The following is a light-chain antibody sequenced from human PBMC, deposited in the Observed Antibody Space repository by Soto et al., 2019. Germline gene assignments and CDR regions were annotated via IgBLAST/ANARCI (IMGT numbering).Light chain of an antibody. J-gene: IGKJ4*01. CDR1: QSVSSSY. V-gene: IGKV3-20*01. CDR3: QQYQSLT. Sequence: IVLTQSPAILALSPGDRATLSCRASQSVSSSYLAGYQHKPGQAPRLLIHGASSRVTGIPDRFSGSGSGTDFTLTITRLEPEDFAVYYCQQYQSLTFGGGTKVDIK. CDR2: GAS.